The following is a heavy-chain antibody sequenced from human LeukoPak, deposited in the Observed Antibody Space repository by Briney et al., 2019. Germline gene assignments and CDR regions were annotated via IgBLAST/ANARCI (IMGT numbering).Heavy chain of an antibody. CDR3: ARDRTYSSGWYYYGMDV. V-gene: IGHV3-53*01. D-gene: IGHD6-19*01. CDR2: IYSGGST. J-gene: IGHJ6*02. Sequence: PGGSLRLSCAASGFTVSSNYMSWVRQASGKGLEWVSVIYSGGSTYYADSVKGRFTISRDNSKNTLYLQMNSLRAEDTAVYYCARDRTYSSGWYYYGMDVWGQGTTVTVSS. CDR1: GFTVSSNY.